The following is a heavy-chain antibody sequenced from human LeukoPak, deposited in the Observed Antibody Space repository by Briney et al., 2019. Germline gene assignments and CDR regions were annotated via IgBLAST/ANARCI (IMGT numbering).Heavy chain of an antibody. CDR3: ARVSTFGGYFDY. CDR1: GFTFSSYE. Sequence: GGSLRLSCAASGFTFSSYEMNWVRQAPGKGLEWISYISNSGRTIYDADSVKGRFSISRDNTKNSLYLQMNSLRADDTAVYYCARVSTFGGYFDYWGQGTPVTVSS. V-gene: IGHV3-48*03. CDR2: ISNSGRTI. D-gene: IGHD3-16*01. J-gene: IGHJ4*02.